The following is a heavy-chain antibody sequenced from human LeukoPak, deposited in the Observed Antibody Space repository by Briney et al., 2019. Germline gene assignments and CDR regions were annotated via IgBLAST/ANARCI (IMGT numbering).Heavy chain of an antibody. CDR3: ARDTYCGSTSCYLDY. D-gene: IGHD2-2*01. CDR2: MKPNGSAK. CDR1: GFTFSSYW. V-gene: IGHV3-7*01. Sequence: GGSLRLSCAASGFTFSSYWMSWVRQAPGKGLEWLANMKPNGSAKYYVDSVKGRFTISRDNSKNLLYLQMNSLRAEDTAVYYCARDTYCGSTSCYLDYWGQGTLVTVSS. J-gene: IGHJ4*02.